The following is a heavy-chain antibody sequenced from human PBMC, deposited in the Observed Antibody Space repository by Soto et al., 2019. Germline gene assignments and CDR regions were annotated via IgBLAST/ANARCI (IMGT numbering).Heavy chain of an antibody. CDR1: CGSISSGDYY. Sequence: SETLSLTCTVSCGSISSGDYYWSWIRQPPGKGLEWIGYIYYSGSTYYNPSLKSRVTISVDTSKNQFSLKLSSVTAADTAVYYCARVDRFYYYGMDVWGQGTTVTVSS. J-gene: IGHJ6*02. CDR2: IYYSGST. V-gene: IGHV4-30-4*01. D-gene: IGHD3-22*01. CDR3: ARVDRFYYYGMDV.